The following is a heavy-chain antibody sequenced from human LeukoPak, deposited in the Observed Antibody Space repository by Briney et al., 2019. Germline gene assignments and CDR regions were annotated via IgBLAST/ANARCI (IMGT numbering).Heavy chain of an antibody. CDR3: ARDVRGRTYYYGSLGAFDI. V-gene: IGHV1-18*01. CDR2: ISAYNGNT. Sequence: ASVKVSCKASGYTFTSYGISWVRQAPGQGLEWMGWISAYNGNTNYAQKLQGRVTMTTDTSTSTAYMELRSLRSDDTAVYYCARDVRGRTYYYGSLGAFDIWGQGTMVTVSS. D-gene: IGHD3-10*01. J-gene: IGHJ3*02. CDR1: GYTFTSYG.